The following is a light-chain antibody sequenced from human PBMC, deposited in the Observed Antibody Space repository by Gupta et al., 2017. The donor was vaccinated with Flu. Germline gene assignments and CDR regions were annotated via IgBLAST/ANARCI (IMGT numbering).Light chain of an antibody. CDR3: QQRYNLNT. CDR2: DAS. CDR1: QSVSSY. V-gene: IGKV3-11*01. Sequence: ETVLTQSPATLSLSPGERATLSCRASQSVSSYLAWYQQKPGQAPRLLIYDASNRATGIPARFSGSGSGTDFTLTSSSRETEDFAIYYWQQRYNLNTFGQGTKVEIK. J-gene: IGKJ1*01.